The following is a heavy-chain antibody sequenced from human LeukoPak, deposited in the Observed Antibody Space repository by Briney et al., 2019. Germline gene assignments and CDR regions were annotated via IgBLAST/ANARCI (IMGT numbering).Heavy chain of an antibody. Sequence: GESLKISCKGSGYRFTSYWIGWVRQMPGKGPEWMGIIYPGDPDTRYSPSFQGQVTISADQSMNTAYLQWGSLKASDTAMYYCARLEQQLVPGDYWGQGTLVTVSS. CDR2: IYPGDPDT. V-gene: IGHV5-51*01. CDR1: GYRFTSYW. CDR3: ARLEQQLVPGDY. J-gene: IGHJ4*02. D-gene: IGHD6-13*01.